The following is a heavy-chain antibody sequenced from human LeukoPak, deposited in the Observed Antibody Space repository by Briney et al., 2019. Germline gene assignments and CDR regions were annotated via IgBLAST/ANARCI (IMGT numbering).Heavy chain of an antibody. Sequence: SETLSLTCTVSGGSISSYYWSWIWQPPGKGLEWIGYIYYSGSTNYNPSLKSRVTISVDTSKNQFSLKLSSVTAADTAVYYCAGGVVAALDFDYWGQGTLVTVSS. CDR2: IYYSGST. V-gene: IGHV4-59*01. D-gene: IGHD2-15*01. J-gene: IGHJ4*02. CDR1: GGSISSYY. CDR3: AGGVVAALDFDY.